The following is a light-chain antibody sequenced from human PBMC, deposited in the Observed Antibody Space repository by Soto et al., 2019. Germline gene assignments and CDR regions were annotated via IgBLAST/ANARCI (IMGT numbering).Light chain of an antibody. CDR2: EVT. V-gene: IGLV2-14*01. CDR3: SSHTGGSTRF. J-gene: IGLJ1*01. CDR1: SGDVGGYDY. Sequence: QSVLTQPASVSGSPGQSIAISCTGTSGDVGGYDYVSWYQQHPDKAPKLMIYEVTKRPSWVSNRSSGSKSGNTASLTISGLQPEDEVDYYCSSHTGGSTRFFGSGTKVTV.